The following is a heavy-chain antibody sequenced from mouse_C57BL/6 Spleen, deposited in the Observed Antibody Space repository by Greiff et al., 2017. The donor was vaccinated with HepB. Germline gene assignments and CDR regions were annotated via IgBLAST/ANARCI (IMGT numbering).Heavy chain of an antibody. D-gene: IGHD4-1*02. CDR3: ASSSTGTNFDY. CDR1: GYTFTSYD. Sequence: QVQLKESGPELVKPGASVKLSCKASGYTFTSYDINWVKQRPGQGLEWIGWIYPRDGSTKYNEKFKGKATLTVDTSSSTAYMELHSLTSEDSAVYFCASSSTGTNFDYWGQGTTLTVSS. J-gene: IGHJ2*01. V-gene: IGHV1-85*01. CDR2: IYPRDGST.